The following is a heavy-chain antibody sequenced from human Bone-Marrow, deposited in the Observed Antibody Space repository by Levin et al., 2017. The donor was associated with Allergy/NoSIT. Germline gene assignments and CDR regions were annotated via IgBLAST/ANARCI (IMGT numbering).Heavy chain of an antibody. CDR1: GFTFLTYT. V-gene: IGHV3-30-3*01. D-gene: IGHD3-10*01. CDR3: ARPRLLWFGEGGMDV. Sequence: GESLKISCAASGFTFLTYTMHWVRQAPGKGLEWVSLISYDGTKKYYTDSVKGRFTISRDDSKHTLYLPMDSLRPEDTAVYYCARPRLLWFGEGGMDVWGQGTTVTVSS. J-gene: IGHJ6*02. CDR2: ISYDGTKK.